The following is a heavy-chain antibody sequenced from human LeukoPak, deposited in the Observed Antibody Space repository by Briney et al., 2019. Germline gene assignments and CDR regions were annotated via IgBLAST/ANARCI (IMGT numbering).Heavy chain of an antibody. CDR1: GYTFTSYG. CDR2: ISAYNGNT. D-gene: IGHD2-2*01. V-gene: IGHV1-18*01. J-gene: IGHJ4*02. Sequence: GASVKLSCKASGYTFTSYGISWVRQAPGQGLQWMGWISAYNGNTNYAQKLQGRVTMTTDTSTSTAYMELRSLRSDDTAVYYCTRDRGVVVSAASYYWGQGTLVTVSS. CDR3: TRDRGVVVSAASYY.